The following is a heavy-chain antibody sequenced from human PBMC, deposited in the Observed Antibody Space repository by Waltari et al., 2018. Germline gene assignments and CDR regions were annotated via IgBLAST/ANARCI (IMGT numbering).Heavy chain of an antibody. J-gene: IGHJ5*02. V-gene: IGHV4-34*01. D-gene: IGHD6-13*01. CDR3: ARSIESSWYHEKYNWFDP. Sequence: QVQLQQWGAGLLKPSETLSLTCAVYGGSFSGYYWSWIRQPPGKGLEWIGEINHSGSTNYNPSLKSRVTISVDTSKNQFSLKLSSVTAADTAVYYCARSIESSWYHEKYNWFDPWGQGTLVTVSS. CDR2: INHSGST. CDR1: GGSFSGYY.